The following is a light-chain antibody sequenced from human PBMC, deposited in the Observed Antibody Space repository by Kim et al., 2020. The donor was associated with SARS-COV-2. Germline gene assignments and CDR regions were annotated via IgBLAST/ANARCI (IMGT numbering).Light chain of an antibody. CDR3: AAWDDSLNAQVV. Sequence: QSVLTQPPSASGTPGQRVTISCSGSRSNIGSNTVSWYQQLPGTAPKLFIYSDNQRPSGVPDRFSGSKSGTSASLAISGLQSEDEADYYCAAWDDSLNAQVVFGGGTKLTVL. CDR1: RSNIGSNT. V-gene: IGLV1-44*01. CDR2: SDN. J-gene: IGLJ2*01.